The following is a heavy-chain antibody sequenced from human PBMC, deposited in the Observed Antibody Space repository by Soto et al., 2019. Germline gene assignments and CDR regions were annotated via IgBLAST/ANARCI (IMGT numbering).Heavy chain of an antibody. J-gene: IGHJ5*02. Sequence: ASVKVSCKASGYTFTSYAMHWVRQAPGQRLEWMGWINAGNGNTKYSQKFQGRVTIARDTSASTAYMELSSLRSEDTAVYYCAREWELELLGWFDPWGQGTLVTVSS. CDR3: AREWELELLGWFDP. D-gene: IGHD1-7*01. V-gene: IGHV1-3*01. CDR1: GYTFTSYA. CDR2: INAGNGNT.